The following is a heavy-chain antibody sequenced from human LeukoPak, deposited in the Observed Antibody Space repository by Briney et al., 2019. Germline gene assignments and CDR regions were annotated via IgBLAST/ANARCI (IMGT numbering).Heavy chain of an antibody. V-gene: IGHV4-39*07. J-gene: IGHJ5*02. CDR2: IYSRGNT. CDR3: ARANYYGSA. CDR1: GASISSSSSY. D-gene: IGHD3-10*01. Sequence: PSDTLSLTCTVSGASISSSSSYWGWIRQPPGKGLEWLGNIYSRGNTYYKPSLRSRVTISIDTSKNQFSLRLTSVTAADTAVYYCARANYYGSAWGQGTLVTVSS.